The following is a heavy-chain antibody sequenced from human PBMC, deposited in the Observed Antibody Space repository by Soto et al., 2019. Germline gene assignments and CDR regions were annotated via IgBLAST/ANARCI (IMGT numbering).Heavy chain of an antibody. D-gene: IGHD1-26*01. CDR2: INHSGST. J-gene: IGHJ6*02. CDR3: ARVMGEWELNYGMDV. CDR1: GGSFSGYY. V-gene: IGHV4-34*01. Sequence: SETLSLTCAVYGGSFSGYYWSWIRQPPGKGLEWIGEINHSGSTNYNPSLKSRVTISVDTSKNQFSLKLSSVTAADTAVYYCARVMGEWELNYGMDVWGQGTTVTVSS.